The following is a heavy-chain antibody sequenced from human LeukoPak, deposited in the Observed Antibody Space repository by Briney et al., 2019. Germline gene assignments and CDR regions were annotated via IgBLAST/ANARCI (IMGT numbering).Heavy chain of an antibody. Sequence: KSSETLSLTCTVSGGSISSFFWSWIRQPPGKGLEWVGYVHSSGSTKYNASLKSRLIISVDMSKNQFSLKLRSVSVADTAVYYCARRAPGNYDILTGDPKVVFDYWGQGALVTVSS. CDR1: GGSISSFF. CDR2: VHSSGST. CDR3: ARRAPGNYDILTGDPKVVFDY. J-gene: IGHJ4*02. V-gene: IGHV4-59*01. D-gene: IGHD3-9*01.